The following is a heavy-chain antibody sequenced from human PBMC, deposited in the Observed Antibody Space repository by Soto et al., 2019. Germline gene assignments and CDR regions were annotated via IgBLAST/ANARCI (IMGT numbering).Heavy chain of an antibody. V-gene: IGHV3-23*01. CDR3: ASRSSGWYFDY. J-gene: IGHJ4*02. Sequence: GGFLRLSCAASGFTFSSYGMNWVRQAPGKGLEWVSVISGSGGSTYYADSVKGRFTISRDNSKNTLYLQMNRLRVEDTAVYYCASRSSGWYFDYWGQGTLVTVSS. D-gene: IGHD6-19*01. CDR1: GFTFSSYG. CDR2: ISGSGGST.